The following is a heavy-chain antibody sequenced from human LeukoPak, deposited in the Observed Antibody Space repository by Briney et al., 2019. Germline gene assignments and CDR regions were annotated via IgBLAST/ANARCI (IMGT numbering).Heavy chain of an antibody. CDR2: IYHSGST. D-gene: IGHD3-3*01. CDR3: ARVDFWSGYYPLFDY. CDR1: GGSISSGGYS. V-gene: IGHV4-30-2*01. Sequence: PSETLSLTCAVSGGSISSGGYSWSWIRQPPGKGLEWIGYIYHSGSTYYNPSLKSRVTISVDRSKNQFSLKLSSVTAADTAVYYCARVDFWSGYYPLFDYWGQRTLVTVSS. J-gene: IGHJ4*02.